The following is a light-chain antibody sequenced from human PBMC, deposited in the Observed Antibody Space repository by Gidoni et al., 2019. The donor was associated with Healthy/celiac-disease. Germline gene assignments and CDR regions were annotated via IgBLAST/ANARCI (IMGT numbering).Light chain of an antibody. CDR2: KAS. CDR3: QQYNSYSWT. CDR1: QSISSW. V-gene: IGKV1-5*03. J-gene: IGKJ1*01. Sequence: DIQMTQSPSTLSASVGDRVTITCRASQSISSWLAWYQQEPGKAPKLPIYKASSLGSGVPSRFSGSGSGTEFTLTISSLQPDDFATYYCQQYNSYSWTFGQGTKVEIK.